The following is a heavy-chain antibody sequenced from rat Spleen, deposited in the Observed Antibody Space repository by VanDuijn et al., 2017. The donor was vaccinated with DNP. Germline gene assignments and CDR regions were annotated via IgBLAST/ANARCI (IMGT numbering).Heavy chain of an antibody. D-gene: IGHD1-3*01. V-gene: IGHV5-46*01. CDR1: GFTFGSFP. CDR2: ISTSGVGT. Sequence: EVQLLESGGGLVEPGRSIRLSCAASGFTFGSFPMAWVRQAPTKGLEWVATISTSGVGTYYRESVKGRFTISRDNAKNILSLQMNSLGSEETATYYCARTPPDYGFDSWGQGVMVTVSS. CDR3: ARTPPDYGFDS. J-gene: IGHJ2*01.